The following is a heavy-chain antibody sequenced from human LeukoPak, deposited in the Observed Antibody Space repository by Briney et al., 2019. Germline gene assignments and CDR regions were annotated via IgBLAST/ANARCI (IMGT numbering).Heavy chain of an antibody. J-gene: IGHJ4*02. D-gene: IGHD4-17*01. V-gene: IGHV3-30*04. Sequence: PGGSLRLSCAASGFTFSSYAMHWVRQAPGKGLEWVAVISYDGSNKYYTDSAKGRFTISRDNSKNTLYLQMNSLRAEDTAVYYCARDRGDYAFDYWGQGTLVTVSS. CDR1: GFTFSSYA. CDR2: ISYDGSNK. CDR3: ARDRGDYAFDY.